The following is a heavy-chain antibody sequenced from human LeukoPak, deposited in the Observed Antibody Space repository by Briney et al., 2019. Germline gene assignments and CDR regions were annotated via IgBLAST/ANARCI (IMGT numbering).Heavy chain of an antibody. CDR1: GFTFSCYA. Sequence: GESLKISCAASGFTFSCYAMSWVRQAPGKGLEWVSAISGSGGSTYYADSVKGRFTISRDNSKNTLYLQMNSLRAEDTAVYYCAKDSKKPRYDFWSGYSDLVDYWGQGTLVTISS. CDR2: ISGSGGST. D-gene: IGHD3-3*01. CDR3: AKDSKKPRYDFWSGYSDLVDY. J-gene: IGHJ4*02. V-gene: IGHV3-23*01.